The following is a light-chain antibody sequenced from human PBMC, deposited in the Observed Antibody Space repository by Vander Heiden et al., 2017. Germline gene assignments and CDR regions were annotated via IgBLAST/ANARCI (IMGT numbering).Light chain of an antibody. J-gene: IGKJ1*01. CDR1: QNIYNF. Sequence: IQMTQSPSSLSASVGDRVTITRWTSQNIYNFLDWYLHKPGKAPKLLIFASSSLQSGVPSRFSGSGSGTDFTLIISSLQPEDFATYFCLQGHRSPWTFGQGSKVEIK. CDR3: LQGHRSPWT. CDR2: ASS. V-gene: IGKV1-39*01.